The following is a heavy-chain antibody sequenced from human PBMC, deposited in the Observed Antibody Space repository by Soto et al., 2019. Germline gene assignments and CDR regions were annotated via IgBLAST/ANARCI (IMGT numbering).Heavy chain of an antibody. J-gene: IGHJ4*02. V-gene: IGHV3-23*01. CDR3: AKPLTYYYDSSGYYYGY. D-gene: IGHD3-22*01. CDR2: ISGSGGST. CDR1: GFTFSSYA. Sequence: SGGSLRLSCAASGFTFSSYAMSWVRQAPGKGLEWVSAISGSGGSTYYADSVKGRFTISRDNSKNTLYLQMNSLRAEDTAVYYCAKPLTYYYDSSGYYYGYWGQGTLVTVSS.